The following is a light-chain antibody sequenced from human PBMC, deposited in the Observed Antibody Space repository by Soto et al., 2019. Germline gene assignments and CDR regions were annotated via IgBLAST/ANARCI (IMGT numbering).Light chain of an antibody. V-gene: IGLV2-14*01. CDR1: SSDVGAYNF. CDR2: EVT. J-gene: IGLJ1*01. Sequence: QSVLTQPASVSGSPGQSITISCTGTSSDVGAYNFVSWYQHHPGRAPKLIIYEVTIRPSGVSNRFSGSKSGNTASLTISGLQAEDEADYYCSSSGGSPTYVFGTGTKLTVL. CDR3: SSSGGSPTYV.